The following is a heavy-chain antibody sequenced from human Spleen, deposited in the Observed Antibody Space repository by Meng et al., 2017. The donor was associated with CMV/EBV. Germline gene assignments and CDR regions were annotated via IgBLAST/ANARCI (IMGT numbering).Heavy chain of an antibody. CDR2: TYYRSKWHY. CDR1: GDSVSSDVAA. CDR3: ARDPEYSYSILDH. D-gene: IGHD1-26*01. Sequence: AQLQQAGPGRLKPSQTLSLPCASSGDSVSSDVAAWNWVRKSPWRGLEWLGRTYYRSKWHYAYAASVKGRMTINPDTSKNQFSLLLNSVTPEDTAVYYCARDPEYSYSILDHWGQGTLVTVSS. V-gene: IGHV6-1*01. J-gene: IGHJ4*02.